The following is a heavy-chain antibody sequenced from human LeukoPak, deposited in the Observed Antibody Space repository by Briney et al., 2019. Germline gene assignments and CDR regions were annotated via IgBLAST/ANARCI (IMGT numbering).Heavy chain of an antibody. V-gene: IGHV1-18*01. J-gene: IGHJ5*02. Sequence: ASVKVSCKASGYSFTNYGITWIREAPGQGPEWLGWISGYNANAHYAQNVQGRVTLTTDTSTNTAYMELRGLTSDDTAMYCCARVGRGCSSIRCYWEDWFDPWGQGTLVIVSS. CDR2: ISGYNANA. D-gene: IGHD2-2*01. CDR1: GYSFTNYG. CDR3: ARVGRGCSSIRCYWEDWFDP.